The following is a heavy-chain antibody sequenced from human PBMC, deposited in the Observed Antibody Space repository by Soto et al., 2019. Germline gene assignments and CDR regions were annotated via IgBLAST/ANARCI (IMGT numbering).Heavy chain of an antibody. CDR3: ARDQGSSGWSSYYGMDV. CDR1: GYTFTSYG. Sequence: VASVKVSCKASGYTFTSYGISWVRQAPGQGLEWMGWISAYNGNTNYAQKLQGRVTMTTDTSTSTAYMELRSLRSDDTAVYYCARDQGSSGWSSYYGMDVWGQGTTVTVSS. V-gene: IGHV1-18*04. CDR2: ISAYNGNT. J-gene: IGHJ6*02. D-gene: IGHD6-19*01.